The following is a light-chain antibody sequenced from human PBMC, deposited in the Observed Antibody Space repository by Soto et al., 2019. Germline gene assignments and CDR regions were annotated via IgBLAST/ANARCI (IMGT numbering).Light chain of an antibody. CDR2: EGS. CDR3: CSYAGSSTFVV. Sequence: QSALTQPASVSGSPGQSITISCTGTSSDVGSYNLVSWYQQHSGKAPKLMIYEGSKRHSGVSNRFSGSKSGNTASLTISGLQAEDEADYYCCSYAGSSTFVVFGGGTKVTVL. J-gene: IGLJ2*01. V-gene: IGLV2-23*03. CDR1: SSDVGSYNL.